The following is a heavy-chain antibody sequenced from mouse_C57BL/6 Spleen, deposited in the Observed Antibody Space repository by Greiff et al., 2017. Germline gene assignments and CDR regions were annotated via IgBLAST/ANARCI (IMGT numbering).Heavy chain of an antibody. D-gene: IGHD1-1*01. CDR2: IYPRSGNT. Sequence: QVQLQQSGAELARPGASVKLSCKASGYTFTSYGISWVKQRTGQGLEWIGEIYPRSGNTYYNEKFKGKATLTADKSSSTAYLELRSLTSEDSAVYFCARVEGTTVRFDYWGQGTTLTVSS. CDR3: ARVEGTTVRFDY. V-gene: IGHV1-81*01. J-gene: IGHJ2*01. CDR1: GYTFTSYG.